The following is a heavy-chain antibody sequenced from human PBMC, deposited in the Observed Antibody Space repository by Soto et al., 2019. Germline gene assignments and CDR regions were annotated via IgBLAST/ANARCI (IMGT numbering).Heavy chain of an antibody. CDR1: GYSFISYW. J-gene: IGHJ4*02. D-gene: IGHD3-22*01. CDR3: ARRLGDDSSGYYAFDY. Sequence: GESLKISCKGSGYSFISYWIGWVRKMPGKGLEWMGIIYPGDSDTRYSPSFQGQVTISADKSISTAYLQWSSLKASDAAMYYCARRLGDDSSGYYAFDYWGQGTLVTVSS. CDR2: IYPGDSDT. V-gene: IGHV5-51*01.